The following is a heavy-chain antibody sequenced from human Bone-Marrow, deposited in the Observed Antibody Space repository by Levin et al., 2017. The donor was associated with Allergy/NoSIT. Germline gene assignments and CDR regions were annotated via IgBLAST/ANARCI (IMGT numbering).Heavy chain of an antibody. D-gene: IGHD3-10*01. Sequence: PSETLSLTCTVSGESVSSSGFYWTWIRQYPGKGLEWIGHIYYPGNTSYNPSLKSRVSISEDRSKNQFSLKLDSVTAADTAVYHCARESVYYGSGSWIDCWGQGTLVTVSS. CDR2: IYYPGNT. CDR3: ARESVYYGSGSWIDC. V-gene: IGHV4-31*02. CDR1: GESVSSSGFY. J-gene: IGHJ4*02.